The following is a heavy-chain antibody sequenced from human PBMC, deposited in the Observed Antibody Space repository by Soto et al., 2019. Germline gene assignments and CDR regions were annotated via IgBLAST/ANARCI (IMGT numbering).Heavy chain of an antibody. J-gene: IGHJ4*02. Sequence: ASVKVSCKTSGYSFTSYAIHWVRQAPGQGLEWMGWINVGNGKSRYSQIFQGRVTITRGTSATTAYMELSSLRFEDTAVYYCARAGYSSTWDSYFGHWGQGTLVTVSS. V-gene: IGHV1-3*01. CDR1: GYSFTSYA. D-gene: IGHD6-13*01. CDR2: INVGNGKS. CDR3: ARAGYSSTWDSYFGH.